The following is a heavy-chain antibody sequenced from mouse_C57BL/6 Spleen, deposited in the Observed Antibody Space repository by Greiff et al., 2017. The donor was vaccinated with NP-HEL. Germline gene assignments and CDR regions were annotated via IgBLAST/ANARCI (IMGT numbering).Heavy chain of an antibody. D-gene: IGHD1-1*01. CDR1: GYTFTGYW. CDR2: ILPGSGST. Sequence: QVQLKESGAELMKPGASVKLSCKATGYTFTGYWIEWVKQRPGHGLEWIGEILPGSGSTNYNEKFKGKATFTADTSSNTAYMQLSSLTTEDSAIYYCARRSEFTTVVEKYFDVWGTGTTVTVSS. J-gene: IGHJ1*03. V-gene: IGHV1-9*01. CDR3: ARRSEFTTVVEKYFDV.